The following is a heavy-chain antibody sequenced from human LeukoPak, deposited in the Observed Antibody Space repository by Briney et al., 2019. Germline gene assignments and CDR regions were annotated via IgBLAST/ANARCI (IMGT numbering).Heavy chain of an antibody. D-gene: IGHD3-3*01. CDR2: MNPNSGNT. Sequence: ASVKVSCKASGYTFTSYDINWVRQATGQGLEWMGWMNPNSGNTGYAQKFQGRVTMTRNTSINTAYMELSSLRSEDTAVYYCAREDYDFWSGYYRSDNWFDPWGQGTLVTVSS. V-gene: IGHV1-8*01. J-gene: IGHJ5*02. CDR3: AREDYDFWSGYYRSDNWFDP. CDR1: GYTFTSYD.